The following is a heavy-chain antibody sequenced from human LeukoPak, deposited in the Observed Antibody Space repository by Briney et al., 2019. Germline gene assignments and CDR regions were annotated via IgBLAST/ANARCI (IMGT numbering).Heavy chain of an antibody. CDR3: AKDYYGSGSYYKFFDY. D-gene: IGHD3-10*01. Sequence: GGSLRLSCVASGFTFSSYAMSWVRQAPGKGLEWVSAISGSGGSTYYADSVKGRFTISRDNSKNTLYLQMNSLRAEDTAVYYCAKDYYGSGSYYKFFDYWGQGTLVTVSS. J-gene: IGHJ4*02. V-gene: IGHV3-23*01. CDR1: GFTFSSYA. CDR2: ISGSGGST.